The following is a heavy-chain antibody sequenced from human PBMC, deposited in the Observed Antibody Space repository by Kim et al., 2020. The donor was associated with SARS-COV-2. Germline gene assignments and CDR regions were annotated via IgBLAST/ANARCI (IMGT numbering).Heavy chain of an antibody. CDR3: ARDPSNPFTIFGVVTRLDYYYYGMDV. Sequence: ASVKVSCKASGYTFTSYYMHWVRQAPGQGLEWMGIINPSGGSTSYAQKFQGRVTMTRDTSTSTVYMELSSLRSEDTAVYYCARDPSNPFTIFGVVTRLDYYYYGMDVWGQGTTVTVSS. D-gene: IGHD3-3*01. CDR2: INPSGGST. V-gene: IGHV1-46*01. CDR1: GYTFTSYY. J-gene: IGHJ6*02.